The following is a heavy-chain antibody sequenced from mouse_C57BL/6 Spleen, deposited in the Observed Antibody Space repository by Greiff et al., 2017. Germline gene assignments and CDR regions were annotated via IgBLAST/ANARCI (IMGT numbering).Heavy chain of an antibody. CDR1: GFTFSSYG. Sequence: EVQLVESGGDLVKPGGSLKLSCAASGFTFSSYGMSWVRQTPDKRLEWVATISSGGSYTYYPDSVKGRFTISRDNAKNTLYLQMSSLKSEDTAMYYCARQGDYSNYPFAYWGQGTLVTVSA. D-gene: IGHD2-5*01. V-gene: IGHV5-6*01. J-gene: IGHJ3*01. CDR2: ISSGGSYT. CDR3: ARQGDYSNYPFAY.